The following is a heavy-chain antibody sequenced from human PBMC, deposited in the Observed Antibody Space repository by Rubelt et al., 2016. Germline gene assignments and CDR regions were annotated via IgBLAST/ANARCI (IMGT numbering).Heavy chain of an antibody. Sequence: EVQLVESGGGLVQPGGSLRLACAASGFTFSSYRMNWVRQAPGKGLEWVSYISSSSSTIYYADSVKGRFTISRDNAKNSLYLQMNSLRPEDTAVYYCVKSNSTSCYWGQGTLVTVSS. CDR3: VKSNSTSCY. CDR1: GFTFSSYR. V-gene: IGHV3-48*04. J-gene: IGHJ4*02. CDR2: ISSSSSTI. D-gene: IGHD2-2*01.